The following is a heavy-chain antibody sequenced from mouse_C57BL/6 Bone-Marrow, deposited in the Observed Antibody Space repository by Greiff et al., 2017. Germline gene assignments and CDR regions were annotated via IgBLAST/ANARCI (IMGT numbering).Heavy chain of an antibody. CDR3: ATAYYGSSYVWYFDV. D-gene: IGHD1-1*01. V-gene: IGHV1-7*01. Sequence: QVQLKQSGAELAKPGASVKLSCKASGYTFTSYWMHWVKQRPGQGLEWIGCINPSSGYTKYNQKFKDKATLTADKSSSTVYMQLSSLTYEDSAVYYCATAYYGSSYVWYFDVWGTGTTVTVSS. CDR2: INPSSGYT. CDR1: GYTFTSYW. J-gene: IGHJ1*03.